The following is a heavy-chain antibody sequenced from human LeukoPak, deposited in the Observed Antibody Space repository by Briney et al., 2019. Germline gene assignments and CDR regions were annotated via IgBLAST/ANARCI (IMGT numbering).Heavy chain of an antibody. CDR2: IYYSGST. J-gene: IGHJ4*02. Sequence: PSETLSLTCTVSGGSISSYYWSWIRQPPGKGLEWIGYIYYSGSTNYNPSLKSRVTISVDTSKNQFSLKLSSVTAADTAVYYCAREAYGDLLSSFDYWGQGTLVTVSS. V-gene: IGHV4-59*01. D-gene: IGHD4-17*01. CDR1: GGSISSYY. CDR3: AREAYGDLLSSFDY.